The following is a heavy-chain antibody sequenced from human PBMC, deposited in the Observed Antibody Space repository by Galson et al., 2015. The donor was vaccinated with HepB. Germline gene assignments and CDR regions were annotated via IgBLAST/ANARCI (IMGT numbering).Heavy chain of an antibody. CDR1: GFTFSSDS. CDR2: ISSSSSTI. CDR3: ARDKSRITMIVVVIQYYFDY. Sequence: SLRLSCAASGFTFSSDSMNWVRQAPGKGLEWVSYISSSSSTIYYADSVKGRFTISRDNARNSLYLQMNSLRAEDTAVYYCARDKSRITMIVVVIQYYFDYWGQGTLVTVSS. D-gene: IGHD3-22*01. V-gene: IGHV3-48*01. J-gene: IGHJ4*02.